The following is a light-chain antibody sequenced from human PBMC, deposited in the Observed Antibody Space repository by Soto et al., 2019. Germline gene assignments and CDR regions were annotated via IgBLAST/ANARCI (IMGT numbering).Light chain of an antibody. CDR2: KAS. J-gene: IGKJ2*01. V-gene: IGKV1-5*03. Sequence: IQMTQSPSTLSASVGDRVTITCRATQIISHWLAWYQQKPGKAPKLLISKASTLASGVPSRFSGGISGTDFTITITGLQPDDFATYYCQHYSVYPRTFGQGTKLEI. CDR3: QHYSVYPRT. CDR1: QIISHW.